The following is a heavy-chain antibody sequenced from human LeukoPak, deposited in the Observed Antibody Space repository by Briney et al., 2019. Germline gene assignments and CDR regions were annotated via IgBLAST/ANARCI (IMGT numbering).Heavy chain of an antibody. Sequence: SGGSLRLSCAASGFTFSSYAMSWVRQAPGKGLGWVSAISGSGGSTYYADSVKGRFTISRDNSKNTLYLQMNSLRAEDTAVYYCAKDQVDIVVLDPWGQGTLVTVSS. CDR1: GFTFSSYA. CDR3: AKDQVDIVVLDP. D-gene: IGHD2-15*01. CDR2: ISGSGGST. J-gene: IGHJ5*02. V-gene: IGHV3-23*01.